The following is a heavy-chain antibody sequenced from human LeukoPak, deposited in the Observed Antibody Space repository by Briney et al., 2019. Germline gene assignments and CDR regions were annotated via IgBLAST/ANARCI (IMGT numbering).Heavy chain of an antibody. D-gene: IGHD1-26*01. V-gene: IGHV1-8*01. Sequence: ASMKVSCKASGYTFTNFDINWVRQATGQGLEWMGWMNPNTGNAGYAQKFQDRVTITWDASISTAYMDLSSLRSEDTAVYYCAREEVGATEYYFDYWGQGTLVTVSS. CDR1: GYTFTNFD. J-gene: IGHJ4*02. CDR3: AREEVGATEYYFDY. CDR2: MNPNTGNA.